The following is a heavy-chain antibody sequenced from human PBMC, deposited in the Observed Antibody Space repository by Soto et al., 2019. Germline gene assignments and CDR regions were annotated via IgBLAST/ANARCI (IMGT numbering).Heavy chain of an antibody. CDR1: GYTFTSYY. Sequence: ASVKVSCKASGYTFTSYYMHWGRQAPGQRLEWMGIINPSGGSTSYAQKFQGRVTMTRDTSTSTVYMELSSLRSEDTAVYYCAREDIVVVVAATLRYAFDIWGQGTMVTVSS. V-gene: IGHV1-46*03. J-gene: IGHJ3*02. D-gene: IGHD2-15*01. CDR3: AREDIVVVVAATLRYAFDI. CDR2: INPSGGST.